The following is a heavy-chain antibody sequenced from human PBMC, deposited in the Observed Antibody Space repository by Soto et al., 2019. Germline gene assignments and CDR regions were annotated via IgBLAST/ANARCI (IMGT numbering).Heavy chain of an antibody. J-gene: IGHJ5*02. CDR2: ISGSGGST. CDR3: ARGDAADWFDP. CDR1: GFTFSSYA. V-gene: IGHV3-23*01. Sequence: GGSLRLSCAASGFTFSSYAMSWVCQAPGKGLEWVSAISGSGGSTYYADSVKGRFTISRDNSKNTLYLQMNSLRSEDTAVYYCARGDAADWFDPWGQGTLVTVSS. D-gene: IGHD6-13*01.